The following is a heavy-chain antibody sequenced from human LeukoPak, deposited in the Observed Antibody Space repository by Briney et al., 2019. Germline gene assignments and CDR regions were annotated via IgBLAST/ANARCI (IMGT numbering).Heavy chain of an antibody. D-gene: IGHD3-22*01. J-gene: IGHJ4*02. V-gene: IGHV3-33*01. CDR2: IWFDGSNK. Sequence: GGSLRLSCAASGFTFSTYGMHWVRQAPGKGLEWVAVIWFDGSNKYYVDSVKGRFTISRDNSKNTLYLQMNGLRAEDTAVYFCARDRASGYYYSFDYWGQGTLVTVSS. CDR1: GFTFSTYG. CDR3: ARDRASGYYYSFDY.